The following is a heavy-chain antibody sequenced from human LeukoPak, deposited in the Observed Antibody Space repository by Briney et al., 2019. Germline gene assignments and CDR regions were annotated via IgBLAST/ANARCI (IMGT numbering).Heavy chain of an antibody. V-gene: IGHV4-59*08. CDR1: GGSIISYY. J-gene: IGHJ4*02. Sequence: PAETLSLTCTVSGGSIISYYWSWLRQPPGKGLEWMGDIHYSGSTNYNPSLKSRVTISVDTSKNHFSLKLTSVTAADTAVYYCARHVWLQPFDYWGQGTLVTVSS. CDR2: IHYSGST. CDR3: ARHVWLQPFDY. D-gene: IGHD3-9*01.